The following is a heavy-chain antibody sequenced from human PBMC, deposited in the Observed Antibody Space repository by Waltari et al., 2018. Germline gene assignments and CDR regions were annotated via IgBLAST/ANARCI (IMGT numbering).Heavy chain of an antibody. CDR1: GGSISSGSSY. CDR2: IYTSGST. Sequence: QVQLQESGPGLVKPSQTLSLTCTVSGGSISSGSSYWSWIRQPAGKGLEWIGRIYTSGSTNYNPSLKSRVTISVDTSKNQFSLKLTSVSAADTAFYYCARLSRIEGATDALDFWGQGTMVTFSS. V-gene: IGHV4-61*02. D-gene: IGHD1-26*01. J-gene: IGHJ3*01. CDR3: ARLSRIEGATDALDF.